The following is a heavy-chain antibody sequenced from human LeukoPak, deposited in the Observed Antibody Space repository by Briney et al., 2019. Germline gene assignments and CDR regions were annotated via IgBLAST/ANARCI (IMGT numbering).Heavy chain of an antibody. CDR2: ISGSGSST. D-gene: IGHD6-19*01. J-gene: IGHJ5*02. CDR1: GFTFSSYS. V-gene: IGHV3-23*01. Sequence: GGSLRLSCAASGFTFSSYSMNWVRQAPGKGLEWVSVISGSGSSTYYADSVKGRFTISRDNSKNTLYLQMNSLRAEDTAVYYCAKAGQWLVSWFDPWGQGTLVTVSS. CDR3: AKAGQWLVSWFDP.